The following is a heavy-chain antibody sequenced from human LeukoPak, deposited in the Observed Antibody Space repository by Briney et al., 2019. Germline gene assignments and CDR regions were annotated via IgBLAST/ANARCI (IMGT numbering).Heavy chain of an antibody. CDR2: IEYDGSET. Sequence: GGSLRLSCAASGLXFSSYWMTWVRQAPGKGLEWVATIEYDGSETYYVDSVRGRFSISRDNAKNSLYLQMNSLRAEDTAVYYCARDSTLSNYWGQGTLVTVSS. D-gene: IGHD3-16*01. CDR3: ARDSTLSNY. V-gene: IGHV3-7*04. CDR1: GLXFSSYW. J-gene: IGHJ4*02.